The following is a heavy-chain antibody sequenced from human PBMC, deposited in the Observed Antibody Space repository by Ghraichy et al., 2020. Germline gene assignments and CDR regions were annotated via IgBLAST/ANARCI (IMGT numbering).Heavy chain of an antibody. D-gene: IGHD2-21*02. V-gene: IGHV4-39*07. Sequence: SQTLSLTCTVSGGSISSSSYYWGWIRQPPGKGLEWIGSIYYSGSTYYNPSLKSRVTISVDTSKNQFSLKLSSVTAADTAVYYCARLRRVVTAIPYNWFDPWGQGTLVTVSS. CDR3: ARLRRVVTAIPYNWFDP. CDR1: GGSISSSSYY. J-gene: IGHJ5*02. CDR2: IYYSGST.